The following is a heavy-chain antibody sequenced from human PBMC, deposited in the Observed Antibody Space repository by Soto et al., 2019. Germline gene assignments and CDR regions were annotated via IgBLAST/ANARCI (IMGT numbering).Heavy chain of an antibody. Sequence: SETLSLTCVVHDGSLSNYYWNWIRQPPGKGLEWIGEINHSGSSVYNPSLKSRVTISVDTSKNQFSLTLTSVTAADTGVYFCARKLRFLGGNWLDPWGQGTLVTVSS. CDR1: DGSLSNYY. J-gene: IGHJ5*02. V-gene: IGHV4-34*01. CDR2: INHSGSS. CDR3: ARKLRFLGGNWLDP. D-gene: IGHD3-3*01.